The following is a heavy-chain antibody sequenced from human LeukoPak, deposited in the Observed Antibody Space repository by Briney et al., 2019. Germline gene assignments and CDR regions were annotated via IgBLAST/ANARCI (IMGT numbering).Heavy chain of an antibody. CDR1: GGSISSYY. CDR2: IYNRGSNT. D-gene: IGHD6-19*01. CDR3: ARDRPGIAVAGDAFDI. V-gene: IGHV4-59*01. J-gene: IGHJ3*02. Sequence: SETLSLTCTVSGGSISSYYWSWIRQPPEKGLEWIGYIYNRGSNTNYNPSLKSRVTISVDMSKNQFSLKLRSVTAAGTAVYFCARDRPGIAVAGDAFDIWGRGTMVTVSS.